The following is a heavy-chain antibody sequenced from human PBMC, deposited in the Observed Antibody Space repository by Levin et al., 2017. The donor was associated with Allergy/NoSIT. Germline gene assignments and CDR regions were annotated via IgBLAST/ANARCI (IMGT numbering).Heavy chain of an antibody. CDR3: ANSFGRDGYRRRYWGFDY. CDR1: GFNLDDYA. D-gene: IGHD5-24*01. CDR2: INWNSANI. J-gene: IGHJ4*01. V-gene: IGHV3-9*01. Sequence: GGSLRLSCAASGFNLDDYAMHWVRQAPGKGLEWVSGINWNSANIGYADSVKGRFTISRDNAKNSLYLQMNSLRPEDTAVYYCANSFGRDGYRRRYWGFDYWGHGTPVTVSS.